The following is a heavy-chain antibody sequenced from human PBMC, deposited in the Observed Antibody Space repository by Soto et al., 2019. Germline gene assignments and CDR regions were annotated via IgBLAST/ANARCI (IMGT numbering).Heavy chain of an antibody. CDR2: IYYSGST. Sequence: QVQLQESGPGLVKPSETLSLTCTVSGGSMSSYYWSWIRQPPGKGLEWIGYIYYSGSTNYNPSLKSRVTISVDQSKNQCSLKLNSVTAADTAVYYCARRWGGALDYWGQGTLVTVSS. D-gene: IGHD3-16*01. J-gene: IGHJ4*02. CDR3: ARRWGGALDY. CDR1: GGSMSSYY. V-gene: IGHV4-59*08.